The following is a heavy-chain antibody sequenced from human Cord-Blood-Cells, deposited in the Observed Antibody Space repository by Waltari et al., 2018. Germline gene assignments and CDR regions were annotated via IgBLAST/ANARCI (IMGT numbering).Heavy chain of an antibody. CDR3: ARCLGELSVYYYYYMDV. V-gene: IGHV4-39*01. Sequence: QLQLQESGPGLVKPSETLSLTCTVSGGSISSSSYYWGWIRPPPGKGLYWIVSIYYSGGTYYNPSLKSRVTISVDTSKNQFSLKLSSVTAADTAVYYCARCLGELSVYYYYYMDVWGKGATVTVSS. J-gene: IGHJ6*03. D-gene: IGHD3-16*02. CDR1: GGSISSSSYY. CDR2: IYYSGGT.